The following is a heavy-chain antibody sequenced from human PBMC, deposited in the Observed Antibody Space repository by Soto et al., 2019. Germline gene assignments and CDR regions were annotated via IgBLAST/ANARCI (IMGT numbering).Heavy chain of an antibody. CDR3: ALRSMAVVPEY. J-gene: IGHJ4*02. CDR2: INPSGGST. Sequence: ASVKVSCKASGYTFTSYYMHWVRQAPGQGLEWMGIINPSGGSTSYAQKFQGRVTMTRDTSTSTVYMELSSLRSEDTAVYYCALRSMAVVPEYWGQGTLVTVSS. CDR1: GYTFTSYY. V-gene: IGHV1-46*01. D-gene: IGHD3-22*01.